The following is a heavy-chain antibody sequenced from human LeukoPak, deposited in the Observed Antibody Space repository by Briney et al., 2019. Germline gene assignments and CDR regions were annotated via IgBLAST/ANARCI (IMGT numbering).Heavy chain of an antibody. V-gene: IGHV4-59*01. CDR1: SGSISRYY. Sequence: SETPSLTCTVSSGSISRYYWSWIRQPPGKGLEWIGYIYYSGSTNYNPSLKSRVTISIDTSKNQFSLKLSSVTAADTAVYYCASGDGVQTLNFDSWGQGTLVTVSS. CDR3: ASGDGVQTLNFDS. CDR2: IYYSGST. J-gene: IGHJ4*02. D-gene: IGHD2-8*01.